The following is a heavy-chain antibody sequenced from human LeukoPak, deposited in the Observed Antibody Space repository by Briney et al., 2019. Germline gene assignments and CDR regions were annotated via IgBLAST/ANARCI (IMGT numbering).Heavy chain of an antibody. CDR3: AKDRTYYDLLTGSFDY. CDR1: GFTFSSYG. D-gene: IGHD3-9*01. Sequence: GGSLRLSCAASGFTFSSYGMHWVRQAPGKGLEWVAVISFGGSSNYYADSVKGRFTISRDNSKNTLYLQMNSLRAEDTAVCYCAKDRTYYDLLTGSFDYWGQGTLVTVSS. V-gene: IGHV3-30*18. J-gene: IGHJ4*02. CDR2: ISFGGSSN.